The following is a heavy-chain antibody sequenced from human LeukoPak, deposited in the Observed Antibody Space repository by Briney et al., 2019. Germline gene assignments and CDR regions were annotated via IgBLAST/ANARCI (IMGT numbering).Heavy chain of an antibody. D-gene: IGHD4-17*01. CDR3: ARGQDYGDYSFRFDY. CDR2: ISSSGSTI. Sequence: PGGSLRLSCAASGFTFSDYYMSWIRQAPGKGLEWVSYISSSGSTIYYADSVKGRFTISRDNAKNSLYLQMNSLRAEDTAVYYCARGQDYGDYSFRFDYWGQGTLVTVSS. J-gene: IGHJ4*02. CDR1: GFTFSDYY. V-gene: IGHV3-11*04.